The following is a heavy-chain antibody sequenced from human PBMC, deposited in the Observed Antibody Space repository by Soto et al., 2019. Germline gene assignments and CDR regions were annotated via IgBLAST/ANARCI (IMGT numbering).Heavy chain of an antibody. V-gene: IGHV3-7*01. CDR3: ARAGSGYDLYYFDY. CDR2: IKQDGSEK. CDR1: GFTFSSYW. J-gene: IGHJ4*02. D-gene: IGHD5-12*01. Sequence: GGSLRLSCAASGFTFSSYWMSWVRQAPGKGLEWVAKIKQDGSEKYYVDSVKGRFTISRDNAKNSLYLQMNSLRAEDTAVYYCARAGSGYDLYYFDYWGQGTLVTVSS.